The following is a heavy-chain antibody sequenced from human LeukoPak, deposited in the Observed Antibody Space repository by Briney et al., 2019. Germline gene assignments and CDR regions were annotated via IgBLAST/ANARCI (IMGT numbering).Heavy chain of an antibody. V-gene: IGHV4-34*01. CDR2: INHSGST. CDR3: AMRVEMATIKLLDY. Sequence: PSETLSLTCAVYGGSFSGYYWSWIRQPPGKGLEWIGEINHSGSTNYNPSLKSRVTISVDTSKNQFSLKLSSVIAADTAVYYCAMRVEMATIKLLDYWGQGTLVTVSS. D-gene: IGHD5-24*01. J-gene: IGHJ4*02. CDR1: GGSFSGYY.